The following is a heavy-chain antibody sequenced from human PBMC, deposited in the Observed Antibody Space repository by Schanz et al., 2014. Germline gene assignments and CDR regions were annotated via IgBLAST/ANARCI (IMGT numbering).Heavy chain of an antibody. V-gene: IGHV3-7*03. Sequence: EVQLVESGGGLVKPGGSLRLSCAASGFTFSTYYMNWVRQAPGKGLEWVANIKQDGSEKYYVDSVKGRFTISRDNAKNSLYLQMNSLRVDDTAVYYCAREFVNWGQGTLVTVSS. CDR3: AREFVN. D-gene: IGHD2-21*01. CDR2: IKQDGSEK. J-gene: IGHJ1*01. CDR1: GFTFSTYY.